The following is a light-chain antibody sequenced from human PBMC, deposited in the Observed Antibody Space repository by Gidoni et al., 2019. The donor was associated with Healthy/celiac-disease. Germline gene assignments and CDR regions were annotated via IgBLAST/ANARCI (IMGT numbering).Light chain of an antibody. CDR3: QQYNSYPWT. V-gene: IGKV1-5*03. CDR2: KAS. CDR1: QRISSW. Sequence: DIHLTQSPSTLSASVGDRVTITCRASQRISSWWAWYQQKPGKAPKLLIYKASNLESGVPSRFSGSGSGTEFTLTISSLQPDDLATYYCQQYNSYPWTFGQGTKVEIK. J-gene: IGKJ1*01.